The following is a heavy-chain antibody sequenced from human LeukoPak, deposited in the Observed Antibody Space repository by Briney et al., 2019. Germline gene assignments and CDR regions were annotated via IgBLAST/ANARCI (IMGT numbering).Heavy chain of an antibody. D-gene: IGHD5-18*01. V-gene: IGHV3-66*01. Sequence: GGSLRLSCAASGFIVSSNYMSWGRQAPGKGLEWVSDLYSGGNTYYADSVKGRFTISRDNSKNTLYLQMNSLRAEDTAVYYCARDNGQLWLSYWGQGTLVTVSS. CDR1: GFIVSSNY. CDR3: ARDNGQLWLSY. J-gene: IGHJ4*02. CDR2: LYSGGNT.